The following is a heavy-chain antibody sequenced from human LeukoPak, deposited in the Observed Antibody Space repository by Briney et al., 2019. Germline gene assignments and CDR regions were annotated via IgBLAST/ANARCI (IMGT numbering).Heavy chain of an antibody. J-gene: IGHJ5*02. V-gene: IGHV4-39*07. CDR1: GGSISSSRYY. CDR3: ARAGIYDTSGYYNVCFDP. D-gene: IGHD3-22*01. Sequence: SETLSLTCTVSGGSISSSRYYWGWIRQPPGKGLEWIATIYYSGSTYYNPSLKSRVTISVDSSKNQFSLKLSSVTAADTAVYYCARAGIYDTSGYYNVCFDPWGQGTLVTVSS. CDR2: IYYSGST.